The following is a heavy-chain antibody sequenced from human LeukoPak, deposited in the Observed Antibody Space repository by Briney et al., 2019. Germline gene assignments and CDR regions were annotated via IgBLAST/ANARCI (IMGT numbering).Heavy chain of an antibody. J-gene: IGHJ6*03. D-gene: IGHD2-8*02. CDR3: AKAPGSDYYYMDV. V-gene: IGHV3-23*01. Sequence: GGSLRLSCAASGFPFSSHGMSWVRQAPGKGLEWVSGIIGGGGSTYYADSVKGRFTISGDNSRNTLFLQMNSLRAEGTAIYYCAKAPGSDYYYMDVWGKGTTVTVSS. CDR1: GFPFSSHG. CDR2: IIGGGGST.